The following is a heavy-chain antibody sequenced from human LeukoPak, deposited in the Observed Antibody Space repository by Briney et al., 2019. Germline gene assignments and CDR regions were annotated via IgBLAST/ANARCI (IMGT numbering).Heavy chain of an antibody. V-gene: IGHV5-51*01. CDR3: ATAGGYNYGNSASPDYFFDC. CDR2: IYPGDSDT. D-gene: IGHD5-18*01. Sequence: GESLQISCKGSGYSFTSYWIGWVRQMPGKGLEWMGIIYPGDSDTRYSPSFQGQVTISADKSISTAYLQWSSLKTSDTAMYFCATAGGYNYGNSASPDYFFDCWGQGTLVTVSS. CDR1: GYSFTSYW. J-gene: IGHJ4*02.